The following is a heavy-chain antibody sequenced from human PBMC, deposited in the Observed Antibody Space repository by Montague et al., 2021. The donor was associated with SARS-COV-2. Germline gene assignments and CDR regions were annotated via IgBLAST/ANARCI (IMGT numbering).Heavy chain of an antibody. Sequence: PPLVKPTQTLTLTCTFSGFSLSTSGVGVGWIRQPPGKALEWLALIYWDDDKYYSTSLKTRLTISKDTSKNQVVLTMTNMDPVDTATYYCARMTVTTALDYWGQGTLVTVSS. CDR3: ARMTVTTALDY. CDR1: GFSLSTSGVG. J-gene: IGHJ4*02. CDR2: IYWDDDK. V-gene: IGHV2-70*01. D-gene: IGHD4-17*01.